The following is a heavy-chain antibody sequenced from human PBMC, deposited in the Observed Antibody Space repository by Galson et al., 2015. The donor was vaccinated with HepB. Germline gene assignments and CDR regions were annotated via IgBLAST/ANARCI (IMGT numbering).Heavy chain of an antibody. CDR1: GFTFSSYG. D-gene: IGHD3-16*01. CDR2: ISYDGSNK. V-gene: IGHV3-30*18. CDR3: AKDSKAGVMITFGGVVDY. Sequence: SLRLSCAASGFTFSSYGVHWVRQAPGKGLEWVAVISYDGSNKYYADSVKGRFTISRDNSKNTLYLQMNSLRAEDTAVYYCAKDSKAGVMITFGGVVDYWGQGTLVTVSS. J-gene: IGHJ4*02.